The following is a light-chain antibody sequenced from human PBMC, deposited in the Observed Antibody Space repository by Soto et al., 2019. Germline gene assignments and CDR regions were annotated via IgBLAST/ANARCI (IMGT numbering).Light chain of an antibody. Sequence: QSALTQPASVSGSPGQSITISCTGTSSDIGGYNLVSWSQQHPNKAPKLLIFEVTNRPSGVSSRFSGSKSGNTASLTISGLQPEDEADYYCCSFTSSNTWVFGGGTKLTVL. CDR1: SSDIGGYNL. CDR2: EVT. CDR3: CSFTSSNTWV. V-gene: IGLV2-14*01. J-gene: IGLJ3*02.